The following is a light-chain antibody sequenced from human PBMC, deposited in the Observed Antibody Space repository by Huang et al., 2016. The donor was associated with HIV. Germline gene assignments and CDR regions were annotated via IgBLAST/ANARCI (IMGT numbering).Light chain of an antibody. CDR1: QSISTW. Sequence: DIQMTQSPSTLSAFVGDRVTITCRASQSISTWVAWYQQKPGKAPNLLIYDASILEAGVPSTFSGSGSGTEFTLTISSLQPDDFATYYCQQYNGYPYTFGQGTKLEIK. J-gene: IGKJ2*01. CDR2: DAS. CDR3: QQYNGYPYT. V-gene: IGKV1-5*01.